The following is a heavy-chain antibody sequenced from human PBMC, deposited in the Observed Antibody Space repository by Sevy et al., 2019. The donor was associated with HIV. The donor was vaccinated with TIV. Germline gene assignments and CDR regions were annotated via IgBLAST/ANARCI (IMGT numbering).Heavy chain of an antibody. CDR1: GFTFSSNW. J-gene: IGHJ1*01. V-gene: IGHV3-74*01. Sequence: GGSLRLSCAASGFTFSSNWMHWVRQAPGKGLVWVSRINSDGSSTDYADSVKGRFTISRDNAKNTLYLKMNGLRAEDTAVYYCARDAFVLVTTGGKKDGYFQHWGQGALVTVSS. CDR3: ARDAFVLVTTGGKKDGYFQH. CDR2: INSDGSST. D-gene: IGHD4-17*01.